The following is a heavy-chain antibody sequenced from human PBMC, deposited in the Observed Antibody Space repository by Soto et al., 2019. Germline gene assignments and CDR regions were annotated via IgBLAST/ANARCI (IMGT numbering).Heavy chain of an antibody. CDR2: INPSGGST. CDR1: GYTFTSYY. Sequence: QVQLVQSGAEVKKPGASVNISCKASGYTFTSYYIHWVRQAPGQGLVWMGIINPSGGSTSYTQKFQGRVTMTRDTSTSTVYMELSSLGSEDTAVYYCARGDTVTTYGVLGYWGQGTLVTVSS. CDR3: ARGDTVTTYGVLGY. J-gene: IGHJ4*02. D-gene: IGHD5-12*01. V-gene: IGHV1-46*01.